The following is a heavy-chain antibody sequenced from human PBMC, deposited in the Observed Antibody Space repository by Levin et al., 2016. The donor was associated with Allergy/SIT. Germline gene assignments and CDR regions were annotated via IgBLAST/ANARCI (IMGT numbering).Heavy chain of an antibody. Sequence: VRQAPGKGLEWVSVIYSGGSTYYADSVKGRFTISRDNSKNTLYLQMNSLRAEDTAVYYCARVQDYGGHFDYWGQGTLVTVSS. CDR3: ARVQDYGGHFDY. CDR2: IYSGGST. D-gene: IGHD4-23*01. J-gene: IGHJ4*02. V-gene: IGHV3-53*01.